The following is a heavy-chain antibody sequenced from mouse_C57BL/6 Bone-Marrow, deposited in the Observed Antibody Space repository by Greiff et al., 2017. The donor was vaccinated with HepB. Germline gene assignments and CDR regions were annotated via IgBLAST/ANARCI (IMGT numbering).Heavy chain of an antibody. J-gene: IGHJ4*01. CDR1: GFSFNTYA. Sequence: EVMLVESGGGLVQPKGSLKLSCAASGFSFNTYAMNWVRQAPGKGLEWVARIRSKSNNYATYYAVSVKDRFTISRDDSESILYLQMSSLKTEDTAVYYCVRHEDWDTYCYAMDYWGQGTSVTVSS. D-gene: IGHD4-1*01. CDR2: IRSKSNNYAT. V-gene: IGHV10-1*01. CDR3: VRHEDWDTYCYAMDY.